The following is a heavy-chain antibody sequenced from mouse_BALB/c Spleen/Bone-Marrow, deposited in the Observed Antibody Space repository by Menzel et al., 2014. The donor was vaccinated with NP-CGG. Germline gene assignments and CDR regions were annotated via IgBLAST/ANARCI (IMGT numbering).Heavy chain of an antibody. CDR1: GFTFSSYG. J-gene: IGHJ4*01. Sequence: EVKLMESGGGLVQPGGSLKLSCAASGFTFSSYGMSWVRQTPDKRLELVATINSNGGSTYYPDSVKGRFTISRDNAKNTLYLQMSSLESEDTAMYYCARDGYYVFYAMDYWGQGTSVTVSS. V-gene: IGHV5-6-3*01. CDR3: ARDGYYVFYAMDY. D-gene: IGHD2-3*01. CDR2: INSNGGST.